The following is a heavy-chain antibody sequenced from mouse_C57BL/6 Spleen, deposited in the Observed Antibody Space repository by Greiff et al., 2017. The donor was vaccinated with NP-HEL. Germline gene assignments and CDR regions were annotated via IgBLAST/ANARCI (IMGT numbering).Heavy chain of an antibody. CDR3: ARLGYDYDEGFAY. CDR1: GFTFSDYG. Sequence: EVKLVESGGGLVKPGGSLKLSCAASGFTFSDYGMHWVRQAPEKGLEWVAYISSGSSTIYYADTVKGRFTISRDNAKNTLFLQMTSLRSEDTAMYYWARLGYDYDEGFAYWGQGTLVTVSA. J-gene: IGHJ3*01. D-gene: IGHD2-4*01. V-gene: IGHV5-17*01. CDR2: ISSGSSTI.